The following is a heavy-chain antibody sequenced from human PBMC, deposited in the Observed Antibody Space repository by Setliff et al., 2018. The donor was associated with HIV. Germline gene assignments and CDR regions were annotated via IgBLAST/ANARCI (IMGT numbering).Heavy chain of an antibody. V-gene: IGHV1-69*05. CDR3: ASGGTGYSSGCLVYFAFDI. CDR1: GGTFSSYA. Sequence: SVKVSCKASGGTFSSYAISWVRQAPGQGLEWMGGIIPIFGTANYAQKFQGRVTITTDESTSPAYMELSSLRSEDTAVYYCASGGTGYSSGCLVYFAFDIWGQGTMVTVSS. J-gene: IGHJ3*02. D-gene: IGHD6-19*01. CDR2: IIPIFGTA.